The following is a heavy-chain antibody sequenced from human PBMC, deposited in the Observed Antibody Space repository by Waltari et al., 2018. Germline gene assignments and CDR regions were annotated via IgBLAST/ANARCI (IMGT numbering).Heavy chain of an antibody. CDR1: GGTFSSYA. D-gene: IGHD3-9*01. CDR3: ARAHSPPLTGYYYYYYMDV. Sequence: QVQLVQSGAEVKKPGSSVKVSCKASGGTFSSYAISWVRQAPGQGLEWMGGIIPIFGTANYSQKFQGRVTITADKSTSTAYMELSSLRSEDTAVYYCARAHSPPLTGYYYYYYMDVWGKGTTVTVSS. CDR2: IIPIFGTA. J-gene: IGHJ6*03. V-gene: IGHV1-69*14.